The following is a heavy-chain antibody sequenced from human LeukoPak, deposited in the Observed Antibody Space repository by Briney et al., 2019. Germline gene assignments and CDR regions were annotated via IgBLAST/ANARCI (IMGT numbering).Heavy chain of an antibody. J-gene: IGHJ4*02. CDR1: GFTFSSYE. CDR3: ARGEDYGTNSFDY. CDR2: ITISCRTI. D-gene: IGHD4-17*01. Sequence: PGGSLRLSCAASGFTFSSYEMNWVRQAPGKGLEWVSYITISCRTIYYADSVKGRFTISRDNAKNSLYLQMNSLRAEDTAVYYCARGEDYGTNSFDYWGQGTLVTVSS. V-gene: IGHV3-48*03.